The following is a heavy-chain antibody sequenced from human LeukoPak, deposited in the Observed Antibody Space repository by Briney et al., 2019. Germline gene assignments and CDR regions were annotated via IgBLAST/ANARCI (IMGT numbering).Heavy chain of an antibody. CDR1: GGSFSGYY. D-gene: IGHD5-18*01. J-gene: IGHJ4*02. V-gene: IGHV4-34*01. Sequence: KSSETLSLTCAVYGGSFSGYYWSWIRQPPGKGLEWIGEINHSGSTNYNPSLKSRVTISVDTSKNQFSLKLSSVTAADTAVYYCARKDTAMVFDYWGQGTLVTVSS. CDR3: ARKDTAMVFDY. CDR2: INHSGST.